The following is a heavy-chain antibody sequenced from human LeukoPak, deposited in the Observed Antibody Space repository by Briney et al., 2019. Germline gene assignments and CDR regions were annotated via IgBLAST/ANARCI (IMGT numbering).Heavy chain of an antibody. Sequence: PSETLFLTCAVYGGSFSGYHWSWIRQPPGKGLEWIGQINHSGSTNYNPSLKSRVTISVDTSKNQFSLKLRSMTAADTAVYYCARRPDGFDMWGQGTMVTVSS. CDR1: GGSFSGYH. V-gene: IGHV4-34*01. J-gene: IGHJ3*02. CDR3: ARRPDGFDM. CDR2: INHSGST.